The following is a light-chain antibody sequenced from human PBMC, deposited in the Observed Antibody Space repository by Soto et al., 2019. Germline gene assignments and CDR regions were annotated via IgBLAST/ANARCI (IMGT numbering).Light chain of an antibody. CDR2: RND. Sequence: QSVLTQTPSASGTPGQRVTISCSGSNSNMGRNYVYWYQQVPGTAPKLLMYRNDVRPSGIPDRITGSKSGTSASLAISGLRSEDEADYYCAVWDSSLNGVAFGGGTKLTVL. J-gene: IGLJ2*01. CDR3: AVWDSSLNGVA. V-gene: IGLV1-47*01. CDR1: NSNMGRNY.